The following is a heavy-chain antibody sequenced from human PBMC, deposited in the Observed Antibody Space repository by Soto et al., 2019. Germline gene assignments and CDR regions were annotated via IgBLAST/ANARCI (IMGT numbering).Heavy chain of an antibody. J-gene: IGHJ4*02. CDR1: ADSFSSYG. Sequence: QVQLVQSGAEVKKPGSAVKVSCKASADSFSSYGISWVRQAPGQGLEWMGGIIPIFGTTNYAEKFQGRVTLTADESTNTAYMELSSLRSEDTALYYCARVFPDGWVEPGVVRGYLDTWGRGTLVTVSS. CDR2: IIPIFGTT. CDR3: ARVFPDGWVEPGVVRGYLDT. V-gene: IGHV1-69*01. D-gene: IGHD3-3*01.